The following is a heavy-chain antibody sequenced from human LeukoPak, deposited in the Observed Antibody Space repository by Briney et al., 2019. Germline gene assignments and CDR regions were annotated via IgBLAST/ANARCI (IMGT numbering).Heavy chain of an antibody. Sequence: ASVKVSCKASGYTFSSYDIHWVRQATGQGLEWMGWMNPNSGNTGYAQNFQGGVTMTRNTSISTAYLELSSLRSEDTAVYYCARVSDGGTPPSHDYWGQGTLVTVSS. V-gene: IGHV1-8*01. D-gene: IGHD4-23*01. CDR3: ARVSDGGTPPSHDY. CDR2: MNPNSGNT. J-gene: IGHJ4*02. CDR1: GYTFSSYD.